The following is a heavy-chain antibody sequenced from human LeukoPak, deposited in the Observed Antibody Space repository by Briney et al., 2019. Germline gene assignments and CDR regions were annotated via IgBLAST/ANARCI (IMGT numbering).Heavy chain of an antibody. CDR2: ISSSGSTI. V-gene: IGHV3-48*03. CDR1: GFTFSSYE. Sequence: GGSLRLSCAASGFTFSSYEMNWVRQAPGKGLEWVSYISSSGSTIYYADSVKGRFTISRDNAKNSLYLQMNSQRAEDTAVYYCARDFLYYGSGSYNGFDPRGQGTLVTVSS. CDR3: ARDFLYYGSGSYNGFDP. J-gene: IGHJ5*02. D-gene: IGHD3-10*01.